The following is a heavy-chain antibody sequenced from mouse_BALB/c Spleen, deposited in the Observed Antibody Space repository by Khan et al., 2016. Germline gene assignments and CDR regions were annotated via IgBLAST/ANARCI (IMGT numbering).Heavy chain of an antibody. CDR3: ARAGYYDYSHCWDFDV. Sequence: EVELVESGGGLVKPGGSLKLSCAASGFTFSDFYMYWVRRTPEKRLEWVATISDGGSYTYYPDSMKGRFTISRDNAKNNLYLQMSSLKSEDTAMYYCARAGYYDYSHCWDFDVWGAGTTVTVSS. D-gene: IGHD2-4*01. CDR1: GFTFSDFY. V-gene: IGHV5-4*02. J-gene: IGHJ1*01. CDR2: ISDGGSYT.